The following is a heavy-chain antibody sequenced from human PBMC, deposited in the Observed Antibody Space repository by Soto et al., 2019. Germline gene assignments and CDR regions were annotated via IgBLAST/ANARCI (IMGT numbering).Heavy chain of an antibody. D-gene: IGHD3-3*01. J-gene: IGHJ6*02. CDR1: GGSFSGYY. V-gene: IGHV4-34*01. Sequence: SETLSLTCAVYGGSFSGYYWSWIRQPPGKGLEWIGEINHSGSTNYNPSLKSRVTISVDTSKNQFSLKLSSVTAADTAVYYCASGKVDFWSGTSTYYYYGMDVWGQGTTVTVSS. CDR2: INHSGST. CDR3: ASGKVDFWSGTSTYYYYGMDV.